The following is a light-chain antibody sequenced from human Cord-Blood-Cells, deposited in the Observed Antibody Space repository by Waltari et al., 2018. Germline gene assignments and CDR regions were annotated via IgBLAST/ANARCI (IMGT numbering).Light chain of an antibody. J-gene: IGLJ3*02. V-gene: IGLV2-23*01. CDR1: SSDVGSYNL. CDR2: EGS. CDR3: CSYAGSSTWV. Sequence: QSALTQPASVSGSPGQSITISCTGTSSDVGSYNLVSWYQQHPGKAPKLMIYEGSKRPSGVSNRFSGSKSGTTASLTISGLQAEDEADYYCCSYAGSSTWVFGGGTKRTVL.